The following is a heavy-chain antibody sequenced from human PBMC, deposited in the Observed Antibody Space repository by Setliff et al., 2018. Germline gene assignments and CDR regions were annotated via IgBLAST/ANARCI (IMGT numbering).Heavy chain of an antibody. CDR3: SRLVRYCSKTTCQTASGAEL. CDR1: GYMFKRYG. J-gene: IGHJ4*02. V-gene: IGHV1-18*04. Sequence: ASVKVSCKASGYMFKRYGINWMRQAPGQGLEWMGWISVYTGNTNYAPKLQGRVTMTTDASTSTAYMELRGLTSDDTAVYYCSRLVRYCSKTTCQTASGAELWGQGTLVTVSS. CDR2: ISVYTGNT. D-gene: IGHD2-8*01.